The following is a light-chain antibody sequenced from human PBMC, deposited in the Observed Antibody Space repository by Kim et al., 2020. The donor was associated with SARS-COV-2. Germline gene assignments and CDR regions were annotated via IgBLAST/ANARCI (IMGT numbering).Light chain of an antibody. CDR1: SLRSYY. CDR2: GKN. Sequence: SSELTQDPAVSVALGQTVRITCQGDSLRSYYASRYQQKPGKAPVLVIYGKNNRPSGIPDRFSGSSSGNTASLTITGAQAEDEADYYCNSRDSSGNHLVFG. CDR3: NSRDSSGNHLV. V-gene: IGLV3-19*01. J-gene: IGLJ2*01.